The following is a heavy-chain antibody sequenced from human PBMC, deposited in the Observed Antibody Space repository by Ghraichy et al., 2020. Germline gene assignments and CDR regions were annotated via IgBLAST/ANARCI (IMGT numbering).Heavy chain of an antibody. Sequence: TLSLTCTVSGGSISSGDYYWSWIRQPPGKGLEWIGYIYYSGSTYYNPSLKSRVTISVDTSKNQFSLKLSSVTAADTAVYYCARAWYGGNGVDYWGQGTLVTVSS. CDR3: ARAWYGGNGVDY. CDR1: GGSISSGDYY. V-gene: IGHV4-30-4*01. CDR2: IYYSGST. J-gene: IGHJ4*02. D-gene: IGHD4-23*01.